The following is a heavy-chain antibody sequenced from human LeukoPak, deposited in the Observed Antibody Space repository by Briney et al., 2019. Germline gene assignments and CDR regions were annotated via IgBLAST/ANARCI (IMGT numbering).Heavy chain of an antibody. Sequence: GGSLRLSCAASGFTFSDYYMSWIRQAPGRGLEWVSYTSSGGATIYYADSVKGRFTISRDNAKKSLFLQMNSLRAEDTAVYYCASLKQSPSGAPWGQGTLVTVSS. J-gene: IGHJ5*02. D-gene: IGHD1/OR15-1a*01. V-gene: IGHV3-11*01. CDR1: GFTFSDYY. CDR3: ASLKQSPSGAP. CDR2: TSSGGATI.